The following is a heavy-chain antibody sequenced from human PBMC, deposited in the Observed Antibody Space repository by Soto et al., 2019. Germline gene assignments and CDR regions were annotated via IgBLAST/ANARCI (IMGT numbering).Heavy chain of an antibody. CDR2: VGGSGTST. CDR3: AHHQRTTARQLGYFDY. J-gene: IGHJ4*02. CDR1: DFTFSSYA. D-gene: IGHD6-6*01. Sequence: EVQLLESGGGWVHPGGSLRLPWAPSDFTFSSYAMSWVRKAPGKGLKWVSAVGGSGTSTSYADSVKGRFTISRDNSKKQLYLEMNSLSAEDTAVYYCAHHQRTTARQLGYFDYWGQGTLVTVSS. V-gene: IGHV3-23*01.